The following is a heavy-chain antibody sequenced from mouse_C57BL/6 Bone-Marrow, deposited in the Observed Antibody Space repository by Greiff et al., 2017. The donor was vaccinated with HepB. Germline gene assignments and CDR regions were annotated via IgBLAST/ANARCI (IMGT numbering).Heavy chain of an antibody. Sequence: QVQLQQSGPGLVQPSQSLSITCTVSGFSLTSYGVHWVRQSPGKGLEWLGVIWRGGSTDYNAAFMSRLSITKDNSKSQVFFKMNSLQADDTAIYYCAKTSTVVAPYAMDYWGQGTSVTVSS. CDR3: AKTSTVVAPYAMDY. V-gene: IGHV2-5*01. D-gene: IGHD1-1*01. CDR2: IWRGGST. CDR1: GFSLTSYG. J-gene: IGHJ4*01.